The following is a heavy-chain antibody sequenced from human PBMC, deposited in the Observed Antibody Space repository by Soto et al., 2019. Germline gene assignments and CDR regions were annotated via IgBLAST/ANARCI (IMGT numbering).Heavy chain of an antibody. V-gene: IGHV4-59*01. J-gene: IGHJ4*02. D-gene: IGHD1-26*01. CDR2: VYSSGST. Sequence: SETLSLTCTVSGGSLSSYYWNWIRQSPGQGLEWIGYVYSSGSTIYNPSLESRVTISVDMSKNQFSLEMSSVTAADTAIYYCARGRIGYYGRRYEDSWGRGTLVTVSS. CDR1: GGSLSSYY. CDR3: ARGRIGYYGRRYEDS.